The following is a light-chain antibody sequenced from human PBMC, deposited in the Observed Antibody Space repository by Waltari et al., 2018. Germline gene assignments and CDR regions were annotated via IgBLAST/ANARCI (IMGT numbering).Light chain of an antibody. V-gene: IGKV1-33*01. J-gene: IGKJ2*03. CDR1: QGINKF. CDR2: ASA. Sequence: DIQMTQSPSSLSTSVGDRVTITCQASQGINKFLNWYQQKPGQPPKLLIDASATLERGVPSRVSGDGYGTDFTFTISSLQPEDVGTYYCQQHENLPYSFGQWTKLEIK. CDR3: QQHENLPYS.